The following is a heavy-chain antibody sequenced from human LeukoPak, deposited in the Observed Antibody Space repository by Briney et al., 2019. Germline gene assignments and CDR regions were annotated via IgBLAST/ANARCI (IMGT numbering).Heavy chain of an antibody. V-gene: IGHV3-33*01. D-gene: IGHD3-10*01. CDR1: GFTFSTYG. J-gene: IGHJ4*02. CDR3: ARLGYYGSGSYG. Sequence: GRSLRLSCATSGFTFSTYGIHWVRQAPGKGLEWVAAIWPDGSYKYYADSVKGRFTISRDNSKNTVYLQMNTLRAEDTALYYCARLGYYGSGSYGWGQGTLVTVSP. CDR2: IWPDGSYK.